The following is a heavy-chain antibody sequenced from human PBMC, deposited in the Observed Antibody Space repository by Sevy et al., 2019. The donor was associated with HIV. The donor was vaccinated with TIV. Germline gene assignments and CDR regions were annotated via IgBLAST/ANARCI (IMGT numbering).Heavy chain of an antibody. V-gene: IGHV3-23*01. D-gene: IGHD4-4*01. CDR3: AKDADLEMPTVFDX. CDR2: MSGSGGRT. CDR1: GXXFSDYA. J-gene: IGHJ4*02. Sequence: GGSLRLSCAASGXXFSDYAMSWVCXAPGKGLEWVSSMSGSGGRTYYADSVKGRFTISRDNSKNPLYLQMNSLRAGETAVYYCAKDADLEMPTVFDXWGQGTLVTVSS.